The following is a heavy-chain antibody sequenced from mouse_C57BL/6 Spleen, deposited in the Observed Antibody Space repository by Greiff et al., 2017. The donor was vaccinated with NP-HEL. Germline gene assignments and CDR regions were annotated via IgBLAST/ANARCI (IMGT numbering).Heavy chain of an antibody. V-gene: IGHV1-61*01. CDR1: GYTFTSYW. CDR2: IYPSDSET. J-gene: IGHJ2*01. CDR3: ARGGYYFDY. Sequence: QVQLQQPGAELVRPGSSVKLSCKASGYTFTSYWMDWVKQRPGQGLEWIGNIYPSDSETHYNQKFKDKATLTVDKSSSTAYMQLSSLTSEDSAVHYCARGGYYFDYWGQGTTLTVSS.